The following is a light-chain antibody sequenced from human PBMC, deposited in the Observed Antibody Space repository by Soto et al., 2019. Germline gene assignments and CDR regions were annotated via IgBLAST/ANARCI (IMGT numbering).Light chain of an antibody. Sequence: DIQMTQSPSTLSASVGDRVTITCRASQSISSWLAWYQQKPGKAPKLLIYDASSLESGVPSRFSGSGSVTEFTLTISSLQPDDFATYYCQQYNSYSPWTFGQGTKVDI. CDR1: QSISSW. CDR2: DAS. CDR3: QQYNSYSPWT. V-gene: IGKV1-5*01. J-gene: IGKJ1*01.